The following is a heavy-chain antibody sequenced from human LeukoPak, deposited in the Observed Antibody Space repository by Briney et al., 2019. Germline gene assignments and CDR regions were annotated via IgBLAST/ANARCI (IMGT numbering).Heavy chain of an antibody. D-gene: IGHD5-18*01. J-gene: IGHJ3*02. CDR2: IYSGGST. CDR1: GFNVSNNY. CDR3: ARGRWIQLWARSFDI. V-gene: IGHV3-66*02. Sequence: GGSLRLSCAASGFNVSNNYMSWVRQVPGKGLEWVSVIYSGGSTFYADSVKGRFTISRDNSKNTLYLQMNSLRTEDTAVYYCARGRWIQLWARSFDIWGQGTMVTVSS.